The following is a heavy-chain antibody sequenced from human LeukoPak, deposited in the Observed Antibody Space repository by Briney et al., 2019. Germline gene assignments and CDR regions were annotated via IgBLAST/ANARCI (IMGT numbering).Heavy chain of an antibody. CDR2: IKQDGSEK. J-gene: IGHJ4*02. CDR1: GVTFSPYW. V-gene: IGHV3-7*01. CDR3: ASSLWFGYFDY. Sequence: GGSLRLSCAASGVTFSPYWMSWVRQAPGKGLEWVANIKQDGSEKYYVDSVKGRFTISRDNAKNSLYLQMNSLRAEDTAVYYCASSLWFGYFDYWGQGTLVTVSS. D-gene: IGHD3-10*01.